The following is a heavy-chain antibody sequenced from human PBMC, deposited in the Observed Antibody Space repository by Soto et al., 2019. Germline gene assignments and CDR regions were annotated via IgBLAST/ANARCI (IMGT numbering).Heavy chain of an antibody. Sequence: SETLSLTCTVSGGSISSYYWSWIRQPPGKGLEWIGEISHTGTTNYNPSLKSRVTMSVDKPKNQFSLNLTSVTAADTAVYYCARVISSRDEYFDYWGQGTVVTVSS. J-gene: IGHJ4*02. V-gene: IGHV4-59*12. CDR3: ARVISSRDEYFDY. CDR2: ISHTGTT. D-gene: IGHD2-2*01. CDR1: GGSISSYY.